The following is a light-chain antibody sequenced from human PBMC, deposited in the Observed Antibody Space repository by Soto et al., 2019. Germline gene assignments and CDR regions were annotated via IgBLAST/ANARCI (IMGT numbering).Light chain of an antibody. CDR1: SSNIGAGYH. Sequence: QSVLTQPPSVSGAPGQRVTISCTGSSSNIGAGYHVHWYQQVPGTAPKLLLYDDNNRPSGVPDRFSVSKSGTSASLAIIGLQAEDEADYYCQAYDSSLSGSVFGGGPKLTVL. J-gene: IGLJ2*01. CDR2: DDN. CDR3: QAYDSSLSGSV. V-gene: IGLV1-40*01.